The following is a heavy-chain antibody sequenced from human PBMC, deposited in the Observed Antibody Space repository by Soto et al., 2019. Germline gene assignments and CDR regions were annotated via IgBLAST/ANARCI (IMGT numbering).Heavy chain of an antibody. V-gene: IGHV3-33*01. CDR1: GFTFSSYG. D-gene: IGHD6-13*01. CDR2: IWYDGSNK. CDR3: ARESAAAGSNWLDP. Sequence: QVQLVESGGGVVQPGRSLRLSCAASGFTFSSYGMHWVRQAPGKGLEWVAVIWYDGSNKYYADSVKGRFTISRDNSKNTLYLQMNSLRAEDTAVYYCARESAAAGSNWLDPWGQGTLVTVSS. J-gene: IGHJ5*02.